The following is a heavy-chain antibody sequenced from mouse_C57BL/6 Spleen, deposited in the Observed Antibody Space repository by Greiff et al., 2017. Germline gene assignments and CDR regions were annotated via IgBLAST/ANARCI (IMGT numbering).Heavy chain of an antibody. CDR3: AREALYSRSSMDY. V-gene: IGHV1-69*01. D-gene: IGHD2-5*01. J-gene: IGHJ4*01. CDR1: GYTFTSYW. Sequence: QVQLQQPGAELVMPGASVKLSCKASGYTFTSYWMHWVKQRPGQGLEWIGEIDPSDSYTNYNQKFKGKSTLTVDKSSSTAYMQLSSLTSEDSAVYYCAREALYSRSSMDYWGQGTSVTVSS. CDR2: IDPSDSYT.